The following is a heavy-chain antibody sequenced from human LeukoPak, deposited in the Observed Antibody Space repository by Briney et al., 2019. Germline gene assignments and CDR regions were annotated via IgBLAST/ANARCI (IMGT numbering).Heavy chain of an antibody. CDR1: GYTFASYG. J-gene: IGHJ6*02. CDR2: IRAYNGNT. D-gene: IGHD2-15*01. Sequence: ASVKVSCKASGYTFASYGISWVRQAPGQGLEWMGWIRAYNGNTKYAQKLQGRVTMTTDKSTSTAYMELRSLRSDDTAVYYCARVGSTHPYYYYYYGMDVWGQGTTVTVSS. CDR3: ARVGSTHPYYYYYYGMDV. V-gene: IGHV1-18*01.